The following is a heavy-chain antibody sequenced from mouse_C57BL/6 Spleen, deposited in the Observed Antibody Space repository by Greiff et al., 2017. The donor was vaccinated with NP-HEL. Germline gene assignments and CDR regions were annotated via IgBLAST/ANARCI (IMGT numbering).Heavy chain of an antibody. CDR3: ARWITTVVATRAY. CDR2: INPNNGGT. CDR1: GYTFTDYN. Sequence: VQLQQSGPELVKPGASVKMSCKASGYTFTDYNMHWVKQSHGKSLEWIGYINPNNGGTSYNQKFKGKATLTVNKSSSTAYMELRSLTSEDSAVYYCARWITTVVATRAYWGQGTLVTVSA. V-gene: IGHV1-22*01. J-gene: IGHJ3*01. D-gene: IGHD1-1*01.